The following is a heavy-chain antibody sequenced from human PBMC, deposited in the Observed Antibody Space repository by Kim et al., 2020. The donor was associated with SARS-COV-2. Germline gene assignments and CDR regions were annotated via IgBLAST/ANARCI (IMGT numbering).Heavy chain of an antibody. CDR3: ARVRIAAVSGGWFDP. CDR1: GGSISSYY. Sequence: SETLSLTCTVSGGSISSYYWSWIRQPAGKGLEWIGRIYTSGSTNYNPSLKSRVTMSVDTSKNQFSLKLSSVTAADTAVYYCARVRIAAVSGGWFDPWGQGTLVTVSS. D-gene: IGHD6-13*01. J-gene: IGHJ5*02. CDR2: IYTSGST. V-gene: IGHV4-4*07.